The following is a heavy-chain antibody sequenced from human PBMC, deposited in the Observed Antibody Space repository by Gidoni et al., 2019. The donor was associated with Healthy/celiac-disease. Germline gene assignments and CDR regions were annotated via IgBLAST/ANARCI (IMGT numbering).Heavy chain of an antibody. D-gene: IGHD3-16*01. V-gene: IGHV3-33*01. J-gene: IGHJ3*02. CDR3: ARVEGGIRNAFDI. CDR1: GFTFSSYG. Sequence: QVQLVESGGGVVQPGRSLRLSCAASGFTFSSYGMHWVRQAPGKGLEWVAVIWYDGSNKYYADSVKGRFTISRDNSKNTLYLQMNSLRAEDTAVYYCARVEGGIRNAFDIWGQGTMVTVSS. CDR2: IWYDGSNK.